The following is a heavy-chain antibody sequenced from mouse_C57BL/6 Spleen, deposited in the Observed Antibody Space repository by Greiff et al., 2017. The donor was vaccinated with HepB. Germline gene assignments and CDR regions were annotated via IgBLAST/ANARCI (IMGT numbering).Heavy chain of an antibody. D-gene: IGHD3-2*02. CDR2: INPNNGGT. J-gene: IGHJ2*01. CDR3: ARRGAQATYYFDY. CDR1: GYTFTDYN. Sequence: EVQLQQSGPELVKPGASVKIPCKASGYTFTDYNMDWVKQSHGKSLEWIGDINPNNGGTIYNQKFKGKATLTVDKSSSTAYMELRSLTSEDTAVYYCARRGAQATYYFDYRGQGTTLTVSS. V-gene: IGHV1-18*01.